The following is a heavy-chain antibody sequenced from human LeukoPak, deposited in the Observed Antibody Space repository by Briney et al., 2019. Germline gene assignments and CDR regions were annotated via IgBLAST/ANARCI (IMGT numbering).Heavy chain of an antibody. J-gene: IGHJ6*02. Sequence: ASVKVSCKASGYTFTTYGISWVRQAPGQGLEWMGWISAYNGNTDSAQKFQGRVTMTTGTSTSTAYMELRSLRSDDTAVYYCARGGGDFWSGYYRYYYYSMDVWGQGTMVTVYS. D-gene: IGHD3-3*01. CDR2: ISAYNGNT. V-gene: IGHV1-18*01. CDR3: ARGGGDFWSGYYRYYYYSMDV. CDR1: GYTFTTYG.